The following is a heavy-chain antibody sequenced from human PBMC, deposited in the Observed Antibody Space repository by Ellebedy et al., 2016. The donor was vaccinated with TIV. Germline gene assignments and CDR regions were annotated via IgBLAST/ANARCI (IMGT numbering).Heavy chain of an antibody. V-gene: IGHV3-66*01. CDR2: IWSGGGT. D-gene: IGHD7-27*01. CDR1: GVTVGNNY. Sequence: GESLKISCVVSGVTVGNNYMRWVRQAPGKGLEWVSLIWSGGGTHYADSVKGRFTISRDNSKNMLYLQMDNLRAEDTAMYYCARDPPASGTRTWGWGQGTLVTVSS. J-gene: IGHJ4*02. CDR3: ARDPPASGTRTWG.